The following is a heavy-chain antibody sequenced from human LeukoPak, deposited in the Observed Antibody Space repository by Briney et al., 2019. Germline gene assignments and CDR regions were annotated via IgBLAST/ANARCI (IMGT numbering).Heavy chain of an antibody. CDR1: GFTFSSYT. CDR3: ARDAYCSTTSCKEYFDL. D-gene: IGHD2-2*01. Sequence: GGSLRLSCAASGFTFSSYTMNWVRQAPGKGLEWVSSISSRSNYIYYADSVKGRFTISRDNAKNSLYLQMNSLRAEETAVYYCARDAYCSTTSCKEYFDLRGRGTLVTVSS. CDR2: ISSRSNYI. J-gene: IGHJ2*01. V-gene: IGHV3-21*01.